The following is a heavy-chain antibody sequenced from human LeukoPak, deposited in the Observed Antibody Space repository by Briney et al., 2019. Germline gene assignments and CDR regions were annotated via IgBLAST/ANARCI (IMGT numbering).Heavy chain of an antibody. Sequence: SETLSLTCTVSGGSISSSSYYWGWIRQPPGKGLEWIGSIYYSGSTYYNPSLKSRVTISVDTSKNQFSLKLSSVTAADTAVYYCASSDTAMVTIWFDPWGQGTLVAVSS. CDR2: IYYSGST. CDR3: ASSDTAMVTIWFDP. J-gene: IGHJ5*02. D-gene: IGHD5-18*01. CDR1: GGSISSSSYY. V-gene: IGHV4-39*01.